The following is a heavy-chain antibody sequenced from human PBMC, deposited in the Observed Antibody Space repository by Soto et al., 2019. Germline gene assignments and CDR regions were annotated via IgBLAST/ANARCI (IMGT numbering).Heavy chain of an antibody. D-gene: IGHD3-16*01. J-gene: IGHJ5*02. CDR1: GGSFSGYY. Sequence: LSLTCAVYGGSFSGYYWSWIRQPPGKGLELIGEINHSGSTNYNPSLKSRVTISVDTSKNQFSLKLSSVTAADTAVYYCARWDYGGSFNWFDPWGQG. V-gene: IGHV4-34*01. CDR2: INHSGST. CDR3: ARWDYGGSFNWFDP.